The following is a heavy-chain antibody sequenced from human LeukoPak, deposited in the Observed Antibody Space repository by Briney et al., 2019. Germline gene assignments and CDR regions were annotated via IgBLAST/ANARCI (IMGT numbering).Heavy chain of an antibody. CDR1: GFTFTTSW. J-gene: IGHJ3*01. Sequence: GGSLRPSCAASGFTFTTSWMHWFRQAPGKGLVWVSRIESDGASTTYADSVKGRFTISRDNAKNTLYLQMNSLRAEDTAVYYCARDQYSSTWYRGAFDVWGQGTMVSVSS. CDR3: ARDQYSSTWYRGAFDV. V-gene: IGHV3-74*01. CDR2: IESDGAST. D-gene: IGHD6-13*01.